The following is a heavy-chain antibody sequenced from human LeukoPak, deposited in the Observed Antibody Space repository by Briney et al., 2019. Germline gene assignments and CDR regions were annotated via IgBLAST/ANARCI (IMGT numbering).Heavy chain of an antibody. J-gene: IGHJ4*02. CDR2: INSDGSST. V-gene: IGHV3-74*01. CDR1: GFTFSSYW. CDR3: ATYGSGKDSGY. D-gene: IGHD3-10*01. Sequence: SGGSLRLSCAASGFTFSSYWMHWVRQAPGKGLVWVSRINSDGSSTSYADSVKGRFTISRDNAKNTLYLQMNSLRVEDTAVYYCATYGSGKDSGYWGQGTLVTVSS.